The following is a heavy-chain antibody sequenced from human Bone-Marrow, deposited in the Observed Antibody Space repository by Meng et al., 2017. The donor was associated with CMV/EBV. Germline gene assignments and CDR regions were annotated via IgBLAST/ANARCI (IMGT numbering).Heavy chain of an antibody. CDR1: GTSFSDYS. V-gene: IGHV4-34*01. D-gene: IGHD6-6*01. CDR2: INHRGST. Sequence: SETLSLTCAVYGTSFSDYSWTWIRHSPRKGLEWIGQINHRGSTNFNPSLMGRVTMSVDTSKNQFSLKLSSVTAADTAVYYCARVLGYSSSFYYYYGMDVWGQGTTVTVAS. J-gene: IGHJ6*02. CDR3: ARVLGYSSSFYYYYGMDV.